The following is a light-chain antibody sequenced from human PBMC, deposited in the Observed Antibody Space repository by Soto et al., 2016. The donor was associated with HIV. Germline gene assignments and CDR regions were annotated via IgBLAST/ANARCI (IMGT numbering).Light chain of an antibody. V-gene: IGKV2-30*02. CDR3: MQSLQTPQT. CDR1: QSLVHSDGNTY. J-gene: IGKJ1*01. Sequence: DVVVTQSPLSLPVSLGQPASISCRCSQSLVHSDGNTYLSWFQQRPGQSPRRLIYQVSIRDSGVPDRYSGSGSGTDFTLKIRRVEAEDVGVYYCMQSLQTPQTFGQGTNVEIK. CDR2: QVS.